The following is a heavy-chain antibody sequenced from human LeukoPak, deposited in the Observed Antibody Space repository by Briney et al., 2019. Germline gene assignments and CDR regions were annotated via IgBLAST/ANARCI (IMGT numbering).Heavy chain of an antibody. CDR1: GFTFSSYW. CDR2: IRQLGNEK. V-gene: IGHV3-7*01. J-gene: IGHJ5*02. D-gene: IGHD6-19*01. CDR3: AREMNIAVAGRSS. Sequence: PGGSLRLSCAASGFTFSSYWMSWVRQAPGKGLEWVANIRQLGNEKYYVDSVKGRFTISRDNAKNSLYLQMNSLRAEDTAVYYCAREMNIAVAGRSSWGQGTLVTVSS.